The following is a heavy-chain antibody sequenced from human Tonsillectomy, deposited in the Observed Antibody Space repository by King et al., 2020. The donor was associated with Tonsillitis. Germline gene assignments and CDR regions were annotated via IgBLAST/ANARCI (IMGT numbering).Heavy chain of an antibody. CDR2: ISHDGSNN. CDR3: ARDTAIADTYSYYYYGMDV. CDR1: GFTFSTYP. Sequence: VQLVESGGGVVQPGRSLRLSCGASGFTFSTYPMHWVRQAPGKGLDWVAVISHDGSNNYYADSVKGRFTISRDNSKNTLYLQMNSLRAEDTAMYYCARDTAIADTYSYYYYGMDVWGQGTTVTVSS. V-gene: IGHV3-30-3*01. J-gene: IGHJ6*02. D-gene: IGHD6-13*01.